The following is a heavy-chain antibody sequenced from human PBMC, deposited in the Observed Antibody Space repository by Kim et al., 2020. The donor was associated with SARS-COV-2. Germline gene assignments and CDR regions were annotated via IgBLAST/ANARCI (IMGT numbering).Heavy chain of an antibody. V-gene: IGHV3-23*01. Sequence: GGSLRLSCTASGFTFSSYAMSWVRQAPGKGLEWVSALSGSGGNTYYADSVKGRLTISRDNSKNTLYLQMNSLRGDDTAVYYCAKTGLFLSDSKSDSWGQG. CDR2: LSGSGGNT. CDR3: AKTGLFLSDSKSDS. CDR1: GFTFSSYA. D-gene: IGHD1-1*01. J-gene: IGHJ4*02.